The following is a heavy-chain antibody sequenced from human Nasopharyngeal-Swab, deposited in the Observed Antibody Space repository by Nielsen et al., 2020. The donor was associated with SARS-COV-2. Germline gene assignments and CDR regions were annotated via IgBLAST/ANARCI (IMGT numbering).Heavy chain of an antibody. Sequence: GGSLRLSCTAYGFTFGDYGMTWVRQAPGKGLEWVGRIKSKTDGGTPDYAAPVKGRFTISRDDSKNTLYLQMNSLKTEDTAVYYCTTIVGANGGDDYWGQGTLVTVSS. V-gene: IGHV3-15*01. J-gene: IGHJ4*02. CDR3: TTIVGANGGDDY. CDR1: GFTFGDYG. CDR2: IKSKTDGGTP. D-gene: IGHD1-26*01.